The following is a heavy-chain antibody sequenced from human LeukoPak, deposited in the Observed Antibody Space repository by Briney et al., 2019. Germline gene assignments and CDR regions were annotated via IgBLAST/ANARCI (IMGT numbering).Heavy chain of an antibody. J-gene: IGHJ4*02. Sequence: SETLSLTCAVYGGSFSGYYWSWIRQPPGKGLEWIGEINHSGSTNYNPSLKSRVTISVDTSKNQFSLKLSSVTAADTAVYYCAREGGAHDYVWGSYRPHYFDYWGQGTLVTVSS. CDR3: AREGGAHDYVWGSYRPHYFDY. D-gene: IGHD3-16*02. CDR2: INHSGST. CDR1: GGSFSGYY. V-gene: IGHV4-34*01.